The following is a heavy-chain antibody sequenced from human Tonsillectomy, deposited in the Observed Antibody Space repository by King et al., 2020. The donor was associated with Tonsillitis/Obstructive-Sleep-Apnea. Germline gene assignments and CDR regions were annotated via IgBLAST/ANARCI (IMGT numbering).Heavy chain of an antibody. CDR2: IWYDGSNK. Sequence: VQLVESGGGVVQPGRSLRLSCAASGFTFTNYGMHWVRQAPGKGLEWVAVIWYDGSNKYYAESVKGRLTISRDNSKNTVYLQLNSLRAEDTAVYYCARGAPSALDYWGQGTLVTVSS. CDR1: GFTFTNYG. CDR3: ARGAPSALDY. J-gene: IGHJ4*02. V-gene: IGHV3-33*01.